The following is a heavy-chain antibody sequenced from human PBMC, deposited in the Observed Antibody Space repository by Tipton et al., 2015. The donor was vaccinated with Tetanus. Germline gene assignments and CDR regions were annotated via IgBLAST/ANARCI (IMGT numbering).Heavy chain of an antibody. V-gene: IGHV1-18*01. CDR3: ARGGTMDY. Sequence: QLVQSGAEVKKPGASVRVSYKASGYTFTSFGINWVRQAPGQGLEWMGWINTDKGSTNYAQNLQGRVIMTTDTSTLTAYMELRSLRSDDTAVYYCARGGTMDYWGQGTLVTVSA. D-gene: IGHD1-1*01. CDR2: INTDKGST. CDR1: GYTFTSFG. J-gene: IGHJ4*02.